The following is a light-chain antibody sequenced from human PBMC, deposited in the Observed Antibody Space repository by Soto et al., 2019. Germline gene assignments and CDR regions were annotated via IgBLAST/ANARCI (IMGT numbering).Light chain of an antibody. V-gene: IGKV1-27*01. CDR1: QGISND. Sequence: GDRVTITCRASQGISNDLAWYQQKPGKVPKLLIYAASTLQPGVPSRFSGSGSGTDFTLTISSLQPEDVATYYCQKYNSAPHTFGQGTRLEIK. J-gene: IGKJ5*01. CDR2: AAS. CDR3: QKYNSAPHT.